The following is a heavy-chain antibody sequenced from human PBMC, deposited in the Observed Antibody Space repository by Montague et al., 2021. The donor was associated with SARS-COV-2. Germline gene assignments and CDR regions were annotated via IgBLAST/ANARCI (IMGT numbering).Heavy chain of an antibody. CDR3: ARNYGTTVVTRAFDY. J-gene: IGHJ4*02. CDR2: IDWDDDK. CDR1: GFSLSTSGMC. V-gene: IGHV2-70*01. Sequence: PALVKPTQTLTPTCTFSGFSLSTSGMCVSWIRQPPGKALEWLTLIDWDDDKYYSTSLKTRLTISKDTSKNQVVLTMTNMDPVDTATYYCARNYGTTVVTRAFDYWGQGALVTVSS. D-gene: IGHD4-23*01.